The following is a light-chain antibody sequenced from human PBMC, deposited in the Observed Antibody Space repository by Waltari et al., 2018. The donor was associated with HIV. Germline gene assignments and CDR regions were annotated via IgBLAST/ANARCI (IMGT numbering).Light chain of an antibody. CDR1: QSVLHSSNNKNY. CDR3: QQYYSIPQT. CDR2: WAS. Sequence: DIVMTQSPDSLAVSLGERATINCKSRQSVLHSSNNKNYLAWYQQKPGQPPKLLIYWASTRKSGVPDRFSGSGSGTDFTLTISSLQAEDVAVYYCQQYYSIPQTFGQGTKVEIK. V-gene: IGKV4-1*01. J-gene: IGKJ1*01.